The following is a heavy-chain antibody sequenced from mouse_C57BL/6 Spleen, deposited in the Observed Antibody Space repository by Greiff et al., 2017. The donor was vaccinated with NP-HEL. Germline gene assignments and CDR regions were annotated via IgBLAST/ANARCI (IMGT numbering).Heavy chain of an antibody. CDR2: INPNYGTT. Sequence: EVKLMESGPELVKPGASVKISCKASGYSFTDYNMNWVKQSNGKSLEWIGVINPNYGTTSYNQKFKGKATLTVDQSSSTAYMQLNSLTSEDSAVYYCARPYYSNYVGGFAYWGQGTLVTVSA. CDR1: GYSFTDYN. D-gene: IGHD2-5*01. V-gene: IGHV1-39*01. J-gene: IGHJ3*01. CDR3: ARPYYSNYVGGFAY.